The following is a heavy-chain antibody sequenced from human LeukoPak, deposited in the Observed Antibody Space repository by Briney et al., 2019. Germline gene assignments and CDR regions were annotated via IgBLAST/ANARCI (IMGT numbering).Heavy chain of an antibody. J-gene: IGHJ4*02. V-gene: IGHV1-69*06. CDR3: ARVGEQQLVTN. D-gene: IGHD6-13*01. Sequence: SVKVSCKASGGTFSSYAISWVRQAPGQGLEWMGGITPIFGTANYAQKFQGRVTITADKSTSTAYMELSSLRSEDTAVYYCARVGEQQLVTNWGQGTLVTVSS. CDR1: GGTFSSYA. CDR2: ITPIFGTA.